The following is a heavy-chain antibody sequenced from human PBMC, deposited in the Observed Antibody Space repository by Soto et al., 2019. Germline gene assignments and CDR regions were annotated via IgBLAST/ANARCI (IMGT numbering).Heavy chain of an antibody. Sequence: QVQLQESGQGLVKPSETLSLTCTASGGAISSFYWNWIRLSAGKGLEGIWRIYLGGTTTYNHPIQNRVTMSVATSKKQFSLKLSSLTAADTAIYYCARIPSTSSIGTFDIWVQGTKVTVSS. CDR2: IYLGGTT. D-gene: IGHD6-6*01. CDR1: GGAISSFY. CDR3: ARIPSTSSIGTFDI. V-gene: IGHV4-4*07. J-gene: IGHJ3*02.